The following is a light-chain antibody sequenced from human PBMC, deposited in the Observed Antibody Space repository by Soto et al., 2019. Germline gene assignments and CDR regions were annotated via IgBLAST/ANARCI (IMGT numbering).Light chain of an antibody. CDR2: LEGSGSY. Sequence: QLVLTQSSSASASLGSSVKLTCTLSSGHSSYIIAWHQQQPGKAPRYLMKLEGSGSYNKGSGVPDRFSGSSSGADRYLTIASLQFEDEADYYCETWDSNPQVCGGGTQLPVL. CDR1: SGHSSYI. J-gene: IGLJ3*02. V-gene: IGLV4-60*02. CDR3: ETWDSNPQV.